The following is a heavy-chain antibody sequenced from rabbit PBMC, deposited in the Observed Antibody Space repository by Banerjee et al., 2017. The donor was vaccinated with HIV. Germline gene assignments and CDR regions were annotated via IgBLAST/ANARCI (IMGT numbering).Heavy chain of an antibody. CDR3: ARASSIVWYLNL. J-gene: IGHJ4*01. Sequence: QEQLEESGGGLVKPEGSLTLTCKASGFSFSNKYVMCWVRQAPGKGLEWIACIWVGSSGITYYASWAIGRFTISKTSSTTVTLQMTSLTAAHTATYFCARASSIVWYLNLWGQGTLVTVS. CDR1: GFSFSNKYV. D-gene: IGHD1-1*01. V-gene: IGHV1S45*01. CDR2: IWVGSSGIT.